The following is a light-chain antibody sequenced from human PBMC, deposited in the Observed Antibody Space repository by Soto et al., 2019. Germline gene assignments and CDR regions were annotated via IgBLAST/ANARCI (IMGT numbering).Light chain of an antibody. CDR1: SSDIGAGFD. V-gene: IGLV1-40*01. CDR2: GNT. Sequence: QAVVTQPPSVSGAPGQRVTISCTGSSSDIGAGFDVHWYQHLPRTAPKLLIYGNTNRPSGVPGRFSGSKSGTSASLVITGLQAEDEADYYCQSYENSRTGFYVFGTGTKVTVL. CDR3: QSYENSRTGFYV. J-gene: IGLJ1*01.